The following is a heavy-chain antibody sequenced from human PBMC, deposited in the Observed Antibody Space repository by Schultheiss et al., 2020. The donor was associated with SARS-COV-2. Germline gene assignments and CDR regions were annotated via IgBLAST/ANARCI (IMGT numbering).Heavy chain of an antibody. D-gene: IGHD2-21*02. Sequence: GGSLRLSCAASGFTFSSYAMHWVRQAPGKGLEWVGRIKSKTDGGTTDYAAPVKGRFTISRDNSKNTLYLQMNSLRAEDTAVYYCARDQRRRPSVVTATNWFDPWGQGTLVTVSS. CDR1: GFTFSSYA. V-gene: IGHV3-15*01. J-gene: IGHJ5*02. CDR3: ARDQRRRPSVVTATNWFDP. CDR2: IKSKTDGGTT.